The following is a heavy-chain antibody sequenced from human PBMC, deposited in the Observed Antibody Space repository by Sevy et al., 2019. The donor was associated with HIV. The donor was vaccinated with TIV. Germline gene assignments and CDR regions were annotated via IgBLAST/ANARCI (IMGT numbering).Heavy chain of an antibody. CDR1: GFTFSSYG. CDR3: ARDNNFWSGYYTGRGVAFDI. V-gene: IGHV3-33*01. CDR2: IWYDGSNK. D-gene: IGHD3-3*01. Sequence: GGSLRLSCAASGFTFSSYGMHWVRQAPGKGLEWVAVIWYDGSNKYYADSVKGRFTISRDNSKNTLYLQMNSLRAEDTAVYYCARDNNFWSGYYTGRGVAFDIWGQGTMVTVSS. J-gene: IGHJ3*02.